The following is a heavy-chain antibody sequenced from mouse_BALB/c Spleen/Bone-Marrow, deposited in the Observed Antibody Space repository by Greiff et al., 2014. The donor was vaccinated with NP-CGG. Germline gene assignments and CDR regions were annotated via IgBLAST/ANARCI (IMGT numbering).Heavy chain of an antibody. V-gene: IGHV14-3*02. CDR2: IDPANGNT. Sequence: VQLQQSGAKLVKPGASVKLSCTASGFNIKDTYMHWVKQRPEQGLEWIGRIDPANGNTKYDPKFQGKATITADTSSNTAYLQLSSLTSEDTAVYYCARYYYGSSYFDYGGQGTALTVSS. CDR1: GFNIKDTY. J-gene: IGHJ2*01. D-gene: IGHD1-1*01. CDR3: ARYYYGSSYFDY.